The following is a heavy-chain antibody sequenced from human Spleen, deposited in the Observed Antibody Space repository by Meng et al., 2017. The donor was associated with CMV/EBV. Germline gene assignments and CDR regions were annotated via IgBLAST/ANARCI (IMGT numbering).Heavy chain of an antibody. CDR2: IYSGGSAT. D-gene: IGHD1-26*01. Sequence: GGSLRPSCAASGFAFSTYAMSWVRQAPGKGLEWVSVIYSGGSATYYADSMKGRFTISRDNSKNTLFLQMDSLGAEDTAVYYCAKIGSFTYYYYGMDVWGQGTTVTVSS. V-gene: IGHV3-23*03. J-gene: IGHJ6*02. CDR3: AKIGSFTYYYYGMDV. CDR1: GFAFSTYA.